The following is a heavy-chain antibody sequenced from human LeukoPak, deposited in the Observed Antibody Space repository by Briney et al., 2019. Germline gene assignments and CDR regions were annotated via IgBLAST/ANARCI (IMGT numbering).Heavy chain of an antibody. D-gene: IGHD3-10*01. J-gene: IGHJ4*02. CDR2: IIPIFGTA. V-gene: IGHV1-69*13. Sequence: ASVKVSCKASGGTFSSYAISWVRQAPGQGLEWMGGIIPIFGTANYAQKFQGRVTITADESTSTAYMELSSLRSEDTAVYCCARLDENYYGSGSQFDYWGQGTLVTVSS. CDR3: ARLDENYYGSGSQFDY. CDR1: GGTFSSYA.